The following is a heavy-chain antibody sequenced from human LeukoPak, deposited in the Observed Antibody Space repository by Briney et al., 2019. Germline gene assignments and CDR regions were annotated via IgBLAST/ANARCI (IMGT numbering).Heavy chain of an antibody. CDR3: ANGRLVGAQNIESDY. Sequence: PGGSLRLSRAASGFTFSTYGIHWVRQAPGKGLEWVAGISHDASKKFYADSVKGRFTISRDNSENTVFMQMNSLRAEDTAVYYCANGRLVGAQNIESDYWGQGTLVTVSS. V-gene: IGHV3-30*18. CDR2: ISHDASKK. CDR1: GFTFSTYG. J-gene: IGHJ4*02. D-gene: IGHD1-26*01.